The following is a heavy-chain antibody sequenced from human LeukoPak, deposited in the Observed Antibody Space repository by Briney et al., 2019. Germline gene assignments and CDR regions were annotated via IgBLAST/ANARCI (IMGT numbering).Heavy chain of an antibody. J-gene: IGHJ4*02. V-gene: IGHV1-8*01. CDR2: MNPNSGNT. Sequence: ASVKVSCKASGYTVTSYDINWVRQATGQGLEWMGWMNPNSGNTGYAQKFQGRVTMTRNTSISTAYMELSSLRSEDTAVYYCARGRGLRYFDWLLQGDFDYWGQGTLVTVSS. D-gene: IGHD3-9*01. CDR3: ARGRGLRYFDWLLQGDFDY. CDR1: GYTVTSYD.